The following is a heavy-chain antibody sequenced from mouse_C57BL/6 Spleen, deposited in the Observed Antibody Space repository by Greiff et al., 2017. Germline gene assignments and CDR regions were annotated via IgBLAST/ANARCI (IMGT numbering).Heavy chain of an antibody. CDR1: GFTFSDYG. V-gene: IGHV5-17*01. CDR2: ISSGSSTI. Sequence: EVQLQESGGGLVKPGGSLKLSCAASGFTFSDYGMHWVRQAPEKGLEWVAYISSGSSTIYYADTVKGRFTISRDNAKNTLFLQMTSLRSEDTAMYYCARSPLRSWYFDVWGTGTTVTVSS. D-gene: IGHD1-1*01. CDR3: ARSPLRSWYFDV. J-gene: IGHJ1*03.